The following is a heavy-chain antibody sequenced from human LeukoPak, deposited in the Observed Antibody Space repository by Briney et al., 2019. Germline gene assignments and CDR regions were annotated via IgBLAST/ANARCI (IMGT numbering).Heavy chain of an antibody. Sequence: GGSLRLSCAASGFTFSSYSMNWVRQAPGKGLEWVSYISSSSSTIYYADSVKGRFTISRDNAKNSLYLQMNSLRAEDTAVYYCARDLYDSSEDRFDPWGQGTLVTVSS. V-gene: IGHV3-48*04. CDR2: ISSSSSTI. J-gene: IGHJ5*02. D-gene: IGHD3-22*01. CDR3: ARDLYDSSEDRFDP. CDR1: GFTFSSYS.